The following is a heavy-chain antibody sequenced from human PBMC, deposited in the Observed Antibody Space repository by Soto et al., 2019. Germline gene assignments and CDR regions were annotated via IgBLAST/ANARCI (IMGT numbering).Heavy chain of an antibody. Sequence: GGSLRLSCAASGFTFSSYAMSWVRQAPGKGLEWVSAISGSGGSTYYADSVKGRFTISRDNSKNTLYPQMNSLRAEDTAVYYCAKDLTRGYSYGGSGSYYYGMDVWGQGTTVTVSS. CDR2: ISGSGGST. V-gene: IGHV3-23*01. J-gene: IGHJ6*02. CDR3: AKDLTRGYSYGGSGSYYYGMDV. CDR1: GFTFSSYA. D-gene: IGHD5-18*01.